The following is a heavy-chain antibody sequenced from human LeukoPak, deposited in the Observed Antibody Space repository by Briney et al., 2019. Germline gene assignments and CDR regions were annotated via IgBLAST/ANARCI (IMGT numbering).Heavy chain of an antibody. CDR3: ASPGLYCTNGVCYAFDY. D-gene: IGHD2-8*01. CDR2: IYHSGST. Sequence: SSETLSLTCAVSGYSISSGYYWGWIRQPPGKGLEWIGSIYHSGSTYYNPSLKSRVTISVDTSKNQFSLKLSSVTAADTAVYYCASPGLYCTNGVCYAFDYWGQGTPVTVS. CDR1: GYSISSGYY. J-gene: IGHJ4*02. V-gene: IGHV4-38-2*01.